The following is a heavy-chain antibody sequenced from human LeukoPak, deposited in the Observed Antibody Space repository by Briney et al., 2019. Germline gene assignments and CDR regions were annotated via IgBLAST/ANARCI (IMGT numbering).Heavy chain of an antibody. Sequence: GGPLRLSCAASGFPFSNHAMSWVRRPPGKGLEWVAAISNGNTYYADSVRGRFAISRDDSKNMVYLQMNSLRDEDTALYYCVREAGYCASVCLKSNWFDPWGQGTLVTVSS. CDR3: VREAGYCASVCLKSNWFDP. V-gene: IGHV3-23*01. J-gene: IGHJ5*02. D-gene: IGHD2-15*01. CDR2: ISNGNT. CDR1: GFPFSNHA.